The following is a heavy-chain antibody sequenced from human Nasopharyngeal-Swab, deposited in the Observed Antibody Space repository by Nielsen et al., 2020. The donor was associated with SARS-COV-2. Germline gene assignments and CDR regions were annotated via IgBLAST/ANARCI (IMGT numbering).Heavy chain of an antibody. CDR1: GYTFTGYY. CDR3: ARGKRFGELDAFDI. CDR2: INPNSGGT. V-gene: IGHV1-2*02. D-gene: IGHD3-10*01. J-gene: IGHJ3*02. Sequence: ASVKVSCKASGYTFTGYYMHWVRQAPGQGLEWMGWINPNSGGTNYAQKFQGRVTMTRDTSTSTVYMELSSLRSEDTAVYYCARGKRFGELDAFDIWGQGTMVTVSS.